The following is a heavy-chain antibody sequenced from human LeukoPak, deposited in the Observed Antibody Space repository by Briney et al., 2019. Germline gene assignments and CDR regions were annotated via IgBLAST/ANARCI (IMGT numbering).Heavy chain of an antibody. D-gene: IGHD6-19*01. CDR2: FDPEDGET. V-gene: IGHV1-24*01. CDR3: AIAVAGVGFVDY. J-gene: IGHJ4*02. CDR1: GSTLTELS. Sequence: GASVKVSCKVSGSTLTELSMHWVRQAPGKGLEWMGGFDPEDGETIYAQKFQGRVTMTEDTSTDTAYMELSSLRSEDTAVYYCAIAVAGVGFVDYWGQGTLVTVSS.